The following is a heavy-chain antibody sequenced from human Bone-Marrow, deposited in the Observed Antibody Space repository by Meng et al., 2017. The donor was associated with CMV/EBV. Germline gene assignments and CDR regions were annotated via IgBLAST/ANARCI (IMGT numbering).Heavy chain of an antibody. CDR3: SKNGGWLIEH. J-gene: IGHJ1*01. D-gene: IGHD3-16*01. Sequence: GESLKISCVASGFTSRTYWMSWVRQAPGKGLEWVANMNQDGSHKYYVDSVKGRFTISADNAKNSLYLQMNSLRAEDTAVYHCSKNGGWLIEHWGQGTMVTVSS. CDR1: GFTSRTYW. CDR2: MNQDGSHK. V-gene: IGHV3-7*01.